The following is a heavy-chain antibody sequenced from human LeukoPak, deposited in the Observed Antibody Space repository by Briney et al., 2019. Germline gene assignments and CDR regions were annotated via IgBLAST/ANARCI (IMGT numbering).Heavy chain of an antibody. CDR2: INPSGGST. D-gene: IGHD3-3*01. CDR3: ARALEWLPNYYYYGMDV. V-gene: IGHV1-46*01. J-gene: IGHJ6*02. CDR1: GYTFTSYY. Sequence: ASVKVSCKASGYTFTSYYMHWVRQAPGQVLEWMGIINPSGGSTSYAQKFQGRVTMTRDTSTSTVYMELSSLRSEDTAVYYCARALEWLPNYYYYGMDVWGQGTTVTVSS.